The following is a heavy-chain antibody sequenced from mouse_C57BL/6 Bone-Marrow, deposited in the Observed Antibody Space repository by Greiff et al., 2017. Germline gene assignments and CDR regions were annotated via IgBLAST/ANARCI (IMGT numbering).Heavy chain of an antibody. CDR3: ARGLLLMDY. CDR1: GYTFTSYW. CDR2: IYPGSGST. D-gene: IGHD3-1*01. Sequence: PLQNPFSYLLKPGASFKMSCKASGYTFTSYWITWVKQRPGQGLEWIGDIYPGSGSTNYNEKFKSKATLTVDTSSSTAYIHLSSLTSEDSAVYYCARGLLLMDYWGQGTSVTVSS. V-gene: IGHV1-55*01. J-gene: IGHJ4*01.